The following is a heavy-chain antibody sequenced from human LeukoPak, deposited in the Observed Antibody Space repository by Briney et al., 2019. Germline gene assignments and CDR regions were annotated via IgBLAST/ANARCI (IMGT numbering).Heavy chain of an antibody. J-gene: IGHJ3*02. CDR1: GFTVSSNY. D-gene: IGHD2-15*01. CDR3: AKHEYIVVVSAFDI. CDR2: IYSGGST. V-gene: IGHV3-53*01. Sequence: GGSLRLSCAASGFTVSSNYMSWVRQAPGKGLEWVSVIYSGGSTYYADSVKGRFTISRDNSKNTLYLQMNSLRAEDTAVYYCAKHEYIVVVSAFDIWGQGTMVTVSS.